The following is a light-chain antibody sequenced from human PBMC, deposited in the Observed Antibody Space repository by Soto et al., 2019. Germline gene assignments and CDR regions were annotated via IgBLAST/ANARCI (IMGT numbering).Light chain of an antibody. J-gene: IGKJ1*01. Sequence: DIQMTQSPSSLSASVGDRVTINCQASQDINKNLIWYQQKPGKAPNLLIYDASNLETGVTSRFSGSGSGTDFTFTISSLQPVDIATYYCQQYDNSWTFGQGTKVDIK. V-gene: IGKV1-33*01. CDR2: DAS. CDR3: QQYDNSWT. CDR1: QDINKN.